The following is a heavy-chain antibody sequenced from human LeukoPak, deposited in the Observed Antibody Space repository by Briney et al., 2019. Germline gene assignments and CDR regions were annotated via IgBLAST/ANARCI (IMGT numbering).Heavy chain of an antibody. CDR2: INPNSGGT. CDR1: GYTFTNYY. D-gene: IGHD5-24*01. V-gene: IGHV1-2*02. Sequence: GASMKVSCKASGYTFTNYYMHWVRQAPGQGLEWMGWINPNSGGTNYAQKFQGRVTMTRDTSISTAHMELSRLRSDDTAVYYCARVTLRWPLDYWGQGTLVTVSS. J-gene: IGHJ4*02. CDR3: ARVTLRWPLDY.